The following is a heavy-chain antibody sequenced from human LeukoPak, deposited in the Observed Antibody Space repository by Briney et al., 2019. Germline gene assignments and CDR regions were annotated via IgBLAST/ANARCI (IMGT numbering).Heavy chain of an antibody. CDR1: GFTFRTYA. J-gene: IGHJ4*02. D-gene: IGHD5-24*01. V-gene: IGHV3-30-3*01. CDR2: ISHDGSKK. Sequence: GGSLRLSCAASGFTFRTYAMHWVRQAPGKGLEWVAFISHDGSKKYYTDSVTGRFTISRDNAKNSLYLQMNSLRVEDTAVYYCARSEVTTITVDYWGQGALVTVSS. CDR3: ARSEVTTITVDY.